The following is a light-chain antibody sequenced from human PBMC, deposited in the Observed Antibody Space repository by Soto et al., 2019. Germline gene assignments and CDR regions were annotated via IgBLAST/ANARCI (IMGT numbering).Light chain of an antibody. V-gene: IGLV2-14*01. Sequence: QSALTQPASVSGSPGQSITISCTGTSSDVGGYNYVSWYQQHPGKAPKLMIYAVSNRPSGVSNRFSGSKSGNTASLTISRLQAEDEADYYCSSYTSSSTLVFGGGTQLTVL. CDR3: SSYTSSSTLV. J-gene: IGLJ2*01. CDR1: SSDVGGYNY. CDR2: AVS.